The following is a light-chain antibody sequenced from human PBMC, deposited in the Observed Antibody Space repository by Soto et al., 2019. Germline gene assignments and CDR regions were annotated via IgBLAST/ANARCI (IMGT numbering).Light chain of an antibody. J-gene: IGLJ1*01. V-gene: IGLV2-14*01. Sequence: QSVLTQPASVSGFPGQSITISCTGTSSDVCGYNYVSWYQQQPGKAPKFMIYDVTNRPSGVSNRFSGSKSGNTASLTISGLQAEDEADYYCCSYTTSNTRQIVFGTGTKVTVL. CDR3: CSYTTSNTRQIV. CDR1: SSDVCGYNY. CDR2: DVT.